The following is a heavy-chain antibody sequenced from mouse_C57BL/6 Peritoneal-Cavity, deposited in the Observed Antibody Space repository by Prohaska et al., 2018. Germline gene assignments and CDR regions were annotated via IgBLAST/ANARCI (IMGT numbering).Heavy chain of an antibody. Sequence: QRPGQGLERIGEIDPSDSYTNYNQKFKGKATLTVDKSSSTAYMQLSSLTSEDSAVYYCAKYYYGSNWYFDVWGTGTTVTVSS. CDR2: IDPSDSYT. J-gene: IGHJ1*03. D-gene: IGHD1-1*01. CDR3: AKYYYGSNWYFDV. V-gene: IGHV1-69*02.